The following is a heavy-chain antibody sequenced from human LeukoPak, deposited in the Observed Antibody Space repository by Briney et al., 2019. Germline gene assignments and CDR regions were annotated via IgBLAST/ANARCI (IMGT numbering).Heavy chain of an antibody. J-gene: IGHJ4*02. CDR3: ARDTYYYDSSGYYIRDY. D-gene: IGHD3-22*01. V-gene: IGHV1-2*04. CDR1: GYTFTGYY. Sequence: GASVKVSCKASGYTFTGYYMHWVRQAPGQGLEWMGWINPNSGGTNYAQKFQGWVTMTRDTSISTAYMELSRLRSDDTAVYYCARDTYYYDSSGYYIRDYWGQGTLVTVSS. CDR2: INPNSGGT.